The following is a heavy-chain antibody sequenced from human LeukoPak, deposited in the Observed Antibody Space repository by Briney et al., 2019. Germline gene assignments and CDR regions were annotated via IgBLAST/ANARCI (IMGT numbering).Heavy chain of an antibody. CDR1: GFTFSSFP. CDR2: ITESGGGT. CDR3: ARVTGGSSSWLGY. V-gene: IGHV3-23*01. J-gene: IGHJ4*02. D-gene: IGHD6-13*01. Sequence: GGSLRLSCVASGFTFSSFPMSWVRQAPGKGLEWVSGITESGGGTYYADSVKGRFTISRDNSKNTLYLQMNSLRAEDTAVYYCARVTGGSSSWLGYWGQGTLVTVSS.